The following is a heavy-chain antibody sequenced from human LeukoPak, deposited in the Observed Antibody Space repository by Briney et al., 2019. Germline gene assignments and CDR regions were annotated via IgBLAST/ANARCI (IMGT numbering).Heavy chain of an antibody. V-gene: IGHV3-74*01. CDR3: ARVSGSYSGSYF. J-gene: IGHJ4*02. Sequence: GGSLRLSCAASGFTFSSYWMHWVRQAPGKGLVWVSRINSDGCSTSYADSVKGRFTISRDNAKNTLYLQMNSLRAEDTAVYYCARVSGSYSGSYFGGQGTLVTVSS. CDR1: GFTFSSYW. CDR2: INSDGCST. D-gene: IGHD1-26*01.